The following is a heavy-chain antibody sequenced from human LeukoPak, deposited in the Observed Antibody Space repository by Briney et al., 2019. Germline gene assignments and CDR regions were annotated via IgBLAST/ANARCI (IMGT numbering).Heavy chain of an antibody. CDR2: MNVNSGDR. V-gene: IGHV1-8*01. CDR1: GYTFTRYD. CDR3: ARGFKRDKSLYDILTGYYVHYGMDV. D-gene: IGHD3-9*01. Sequence: ASVKVSCKASGYTFTRYDINWVRQATGQGLEWMGWMNVNSGDRGYAQKFQGRVTMTRNPSISTAYMELSSLRSEDTAVYYCARGFKRDKSLYDILTGYYVHYGMDVWGQGTTVTVSS. J-gene: IGHJ6*02.